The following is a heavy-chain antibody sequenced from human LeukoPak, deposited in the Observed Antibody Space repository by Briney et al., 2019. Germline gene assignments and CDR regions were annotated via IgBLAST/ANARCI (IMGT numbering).Heavy chain of an antibody. V-gene: IGHV3-23*01. J-gene: IGHJ4*02. D-gene: IGHD3-22*01. Sequence: GGSLRLSCVGSGFTFRSHAMSWVRQAPEKGLEFVSGIYENGGTTYYADSVKGRFSISRDNSKNTLYLQMDSLRGEDTAVYYCAKDKREYYYDSSGYCFDYWGQGTLVTVSS. CDR1: GFTFRSHA. CDR3: AKDKREYYYDSSGYCFDY. CDR2: IYENGGTT.